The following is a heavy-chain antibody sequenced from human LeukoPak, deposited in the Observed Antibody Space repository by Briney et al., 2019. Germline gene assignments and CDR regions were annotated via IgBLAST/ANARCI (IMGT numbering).Heavy chain of an antibody. D-gene: IGHD1-26*01. CDR2: IRYDGSNK. V-gene: IGHV3-30*02. CDR3: AKAGSGSYRWYYFDC. Sequence: GGSLRLSCAASGFTFSSYGMHWVRQAPGKGLEWVAFIRYDGSNKYYADSVKGRFTISRDNSKNTLYLQMNSLRAEDTAVYCCAKAGSGSYRWYYFDCWGQGTLVTVSS. CDR1: GFTFSSYG. J-gene: IGHJ4*02.